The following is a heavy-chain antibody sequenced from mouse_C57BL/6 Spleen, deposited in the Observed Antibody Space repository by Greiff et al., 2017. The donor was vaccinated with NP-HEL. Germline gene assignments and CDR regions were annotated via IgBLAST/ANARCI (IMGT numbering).Heavy chain of an antibody. J-gene: IGHJ1*03. V-gene: IGHV1-64*01. CDR1: GYTFTSYW. CDR2: IHPNSGST. D-gene: IGHD1-1*01. Sequence: VQLQQSGAELVKPGASVKLSCKASGYTFTSYWMHWVKQRPGQGLEWIGMIHPNSGSTNYNEKFKSKATLTVDKSSSTAYMQLSSLTSEDSAVYYCARTFPYYYGSSYWYFDVWGTGTTVTVSS. CDR3: ARTFPYYYGSSYWYFDV.